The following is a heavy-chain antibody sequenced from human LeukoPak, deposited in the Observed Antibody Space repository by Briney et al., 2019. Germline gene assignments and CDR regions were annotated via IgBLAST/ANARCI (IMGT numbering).Heavy chain of an antibody. V-gene: IGHV3-74*01. CDR2: INSDGSIT. D-gene: IGHD5-18*01. CDR3: ARDAVDTANAV. CDR1: GFPFTTYW. J-gene: IGHJ6*02. Sequence: GGSLSLSCAASGFPFTTYWMHWVRQAPGKGLVWVSHINSDGSITSYADSVKGRFTISRDNAKNTLYLQMNSLRAEDTAVYYCARDAVDTANAVWGQGTTVTVSS.